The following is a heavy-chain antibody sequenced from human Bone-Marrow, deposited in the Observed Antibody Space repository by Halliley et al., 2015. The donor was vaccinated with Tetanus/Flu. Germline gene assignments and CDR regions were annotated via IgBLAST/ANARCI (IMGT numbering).Heavy chain of an antibody. J-gene: IGHJ4*02. CDR2: ISAHNGAT. Sequence: WISAHNGATYYAQKFQGRVTLTPDTSTSTAYMELRSLRSDDTALYYCARDWYSRSRHLFEYWGQGTLVTVSS. V-gene: IGHV1-18*01. CDR3: ARDWYSRSRHLFEY. D-gene: IGHD1-26*01.